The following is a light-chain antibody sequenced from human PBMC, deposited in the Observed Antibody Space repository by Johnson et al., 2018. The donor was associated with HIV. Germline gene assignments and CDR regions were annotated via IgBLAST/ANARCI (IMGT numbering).Light chain of an antibody. Sequence: QLVLTQPPSASGSPGHRVTISCSGSSSNIGSNAVNWYQQFPGTAPKLLMYKNNLRPSGVTDRFSGSKSGTSASLALSWLPAEDEADYYCATLDDTLKGVFGTGTKVTVL. J-gene: IGLJ1*01. CDR1: SSNIGSNA. CDR2: KNN. CDR3: ATLDDTLKGV. V-gene: IGLV1-44*01.